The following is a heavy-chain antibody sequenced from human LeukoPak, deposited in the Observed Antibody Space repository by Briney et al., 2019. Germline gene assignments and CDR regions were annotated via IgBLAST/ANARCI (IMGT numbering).Heavy chain of an antibody. V-gene: IGHV3-53*04. CDR1: GLTVSSGY. J-gene: IGHJ3*01. CDR3: AVADVQLRSDAFDV. CDR2: LYSGDKT. Sequence: GGCLRLSCAASGLTVSSGYIGSGRQAPARGVGWDSILYSGDKTYYADSVRGHFTISRHNSENTLYLQMSSLRTEHTAVYYCAVADVQLRSDAFDVWGQGTMVTVSS. D-gene: IGHD1-1*01.